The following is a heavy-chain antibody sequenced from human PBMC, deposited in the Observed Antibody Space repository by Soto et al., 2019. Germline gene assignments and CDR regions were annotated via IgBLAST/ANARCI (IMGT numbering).Heavy chain of an antibody. CDR3: ARHHRTDYDFWSGYINWFDP. CDR1: GYSFTSYG. J-gene: IGHJ5*02. CDR2: IYPGDSDT. D-gene: IGHD3-3*01. V-gene: IGHV5-51*01. Sequence: VESLTISCKVSGYSFTSYGIGWVLQMPGKGLEWMGIIYPGDSDTRYSPSFQGQVTISADKSISTAYLQWSSLKASDTAMYYCARHHRTDYDFWSGYINWFDPWGQGTMVTVSS.